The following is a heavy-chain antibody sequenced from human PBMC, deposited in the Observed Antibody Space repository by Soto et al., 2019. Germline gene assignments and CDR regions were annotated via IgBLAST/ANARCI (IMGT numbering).Heavy chain of an antibody. J-gene: IGHJ4*02. CDR3: ARHAPAISISDH. CDR2: IYYSGST. Sequence: QLPLQESGPGLVKPSETLSLTCTVSGGSISSSSYYWGWIRQPPGKGLEWIGSIYYSGSTYYNPSLNSRFTISADTSKNQCSLKLSSVTAADTAVYYCARHAPAISISDHGGQGTLVTVSS. D-gene: IGHD3-3*01. CDR1: GGSISSSSYY. V-gene: IGHV4-39*01.